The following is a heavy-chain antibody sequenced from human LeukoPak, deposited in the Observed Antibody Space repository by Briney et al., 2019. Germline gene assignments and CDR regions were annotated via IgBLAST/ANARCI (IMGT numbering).Heavy chain of an antibody. J-gene: IGHJ4*02. CDR1: GGSFSGYY. CDR3: ARLLTTDDY. Sequence: SETLSLTCAVYGGSFSGYYWSWIRQSPGKGLEWIGEINHSGSTNYNPSLKSRVTISVDTSKNQFSLKLSSVTAADTAVYYCARLLTTDDYWGQGTLVTVSS. CDR2: INHSGST. V-gene: IGHV4-34*01. D-gene: IGHD4-17*01.